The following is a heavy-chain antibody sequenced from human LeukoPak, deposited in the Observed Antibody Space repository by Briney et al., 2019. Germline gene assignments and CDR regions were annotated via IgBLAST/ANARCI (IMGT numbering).Heavy chain of an antibody. Sequence: PGGSLRLSCAASGFTFSSYAMSWVRQAPGKGLEWVSAISGSGGSTYYADSVKGRFAISRDNSKNTLYLQMNSLRAEDTAVYYCAAPDRHASYGYSSSWYAGCSGYWGQGTLVTVSS. CDR2: ISGSGGST. J-gene: IGHJ4*02. V-gene: IGHV3-23*01. D-gene: IGHD6-13*01. CDR3: AAPDRHASYGYSSSWYAGCSGY. CDR1: GFTFSSYA.